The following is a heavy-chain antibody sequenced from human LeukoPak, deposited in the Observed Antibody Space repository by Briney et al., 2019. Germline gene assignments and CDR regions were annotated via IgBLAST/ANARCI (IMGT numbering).Heavy chain of an antibody. D-gene: IGHD2-2*01. CDR3: AKWGGVVVPAAPIDY. J-gene: IGHJ4*02. CDR2: ISSSGSII. CDR1: GFTFSTYE. V-gene: IGHV3-48*03. Sequence: GGSLRLSCAASGFTFSTYEMNWVRQAPGKGLEWVSYISSSGSIIHYADSVKGRFTIYRDNAKNSLYLQMNSLRAEDTAVYYCAKWGGVVVPAAPIDYWGQGTLVTVSS.